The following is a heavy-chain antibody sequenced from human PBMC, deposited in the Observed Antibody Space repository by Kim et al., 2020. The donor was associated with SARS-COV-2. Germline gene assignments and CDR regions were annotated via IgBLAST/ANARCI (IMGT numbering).Heavy chain of an antibody. J-gene: IGHJ4*02. CDR3: AKAGVVVVAASDY. V-gene: IGHV3-23*01. D-gene: IGHD2-15*01. Sequence: YADAVKGRFTISRDNSKNTLYLQMNSLRAEDTAVYYCAKAGVVVVAASDYWGQGTLVTVSS.